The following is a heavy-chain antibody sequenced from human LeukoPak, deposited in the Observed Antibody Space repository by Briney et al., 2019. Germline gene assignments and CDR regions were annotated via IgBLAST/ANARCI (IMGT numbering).Heavy chain of an antibody. Sequence: ASVKVSCKASGYTFSNYGISWVRQAPGLGLEWMGWTSYNGNTNYAQKFQDRVTMTKDTSTTTAYMELRSLESDDTAVYYCARHSGSGRQALGYWGQGTLVTVSS. CDR1: GYTFSNYG. J-gene: IGHJ4*02. CDR2: TSYNGNT. D-gene: IGHD5-12*01. V-gene: IGHV1-18*04. CDR3: ARHSGSGRQALGY.